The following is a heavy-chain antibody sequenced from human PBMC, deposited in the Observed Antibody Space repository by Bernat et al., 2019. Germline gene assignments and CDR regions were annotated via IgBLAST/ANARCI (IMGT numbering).Heavy chain of an antibody. D-gene: IGHD7-27*01. Sequence: EVQLVESGGGLVQPGGSLRPSCAASGFTFSSYSMNWVRQAPGKGLEWVPYINIPGSDIYYADSVRGRFTTSRDNARNSLSLQMNSLRDEDTAVYYCARDANWAFDYWGQGILVTVSS. CDR3: ARDANWAFDY. V-gene: IGHV3-48*02. CDR2: INIPGSDI. CDR1: GFTFSSYS. J-gene: IGHJ4*02.